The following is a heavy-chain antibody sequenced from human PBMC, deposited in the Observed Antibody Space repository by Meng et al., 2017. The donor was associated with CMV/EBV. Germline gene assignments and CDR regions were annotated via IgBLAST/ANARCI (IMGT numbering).Heavy chain of an antibody. Sequence: SCKASGGTFSSYAMHWVRQAPGKGLEWVAVISYDGSNKYYADSVKGRFTISRDNSKNTLYLQMNSLRAEDTAVYYCARDLGFVDTAMVSVYWGQGTLVTVSS. CDR1: GGTFSSYA. V-gene: IGHV3-30*04. J-gene: IGHJ4*02. CDR2: ISYDGSNK. D-gene: IGHD5-18*01. CDR3: ARDLGFVDTAMVSVY.